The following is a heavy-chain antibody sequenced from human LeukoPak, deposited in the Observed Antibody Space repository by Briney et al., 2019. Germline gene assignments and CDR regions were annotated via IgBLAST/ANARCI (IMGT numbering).Heavy chain of an antibody. D-gene: IGHD1-26*01. V-gene: IGHV3-23*01. J-gene: IGHJ4*02. CDR2: LSGSGGTT. CDR3: AKDRVGAMLYFDY. CDR1: GFTFSSYG. Sequence: GTLRLSCSASGFTFSSYGMSWVRQAPGKGLEWVSGLSGSGGTTYYVDSVKGRFTISRDNSKNTLHLQMNSLRAEDTAVYYCAKDRVGAMLYFDYWGQGTLVTVSS.